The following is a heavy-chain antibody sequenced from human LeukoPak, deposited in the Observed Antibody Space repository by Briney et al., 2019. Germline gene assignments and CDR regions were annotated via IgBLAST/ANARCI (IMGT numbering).Heavy chain of an antibody. CDR2: IYYSGSN. D-gene: IGHD6-19*01. CDR1: GCSISSYY. V-gene: IGHV4-59*07. Sequence: SDTLSVTCTVSGCSISSYYWSWIRQPPGKGLEWIGYIYYSGSNNYNPSLKIRITISVDTSQNQLYLKLSSVAAADTALYYGARRVAGFDYWGQGTLVTVSS. CDR3: ARRVAGFDY. J-gene: IGHJ4*02.